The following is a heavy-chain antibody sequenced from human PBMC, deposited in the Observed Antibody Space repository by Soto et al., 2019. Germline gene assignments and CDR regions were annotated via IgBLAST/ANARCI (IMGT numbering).Heavy chain of an antibody. D-gene: IGHD2-2*01. J-gene: IGHJ5*02. CDR1: GYTFTTFW. CDR2: IDPGDTYA. V-gene: IGHV5-10-1*01. Sequence: XESLKISCTGFGYTFTTFWISWVRQMPGKGLEWMGRIDPGDTYATYSPAFQGHVTISADKATSTAHLQWSSLKASDTAMYFCARIYCTTTTCDSWFDPWGQGTLVTVSS. CDR3: ARIYCTTTTCDSWFDP.